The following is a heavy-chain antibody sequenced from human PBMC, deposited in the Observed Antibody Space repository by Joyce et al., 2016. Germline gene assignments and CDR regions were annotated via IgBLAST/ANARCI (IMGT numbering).Heavy chain of an antibody. CDR3: ARQGELRYYFDY. CDR2: IYYSGST. CDR1: GGSISSSGYY. J-gene: IGHJ4*02. D-gene: IGHD4-17*01. V-gene: IGHV4-39*01. Sequence: QLQLQESGPGLVKPSETLSLTCTVSGGSISSSGYYWGWIRQPPGKGLEWIGSIYYSGSTYYTPSLKSRVTISVDTSKNQFSLKLSSVTAADTAVYYCARQGELRYYFDYWGQGTLVTVSS.